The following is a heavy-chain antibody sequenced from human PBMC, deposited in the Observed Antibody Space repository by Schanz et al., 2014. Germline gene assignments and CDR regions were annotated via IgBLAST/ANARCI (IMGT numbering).Heavy chain of an antibody. Sequence: VQLLESGGGLVRPGGSLRLSCAASGFSFSSYTMSWVRQAPGKGLEWVSAISGRGGRTYYADSVKGRFTISRDNSKNTLYLQMNSLRAEDTAVYYCAKDCPSDYGDHCFDFWGQGTLVTVSS. J-gene: IGHJ4*02. CDR3: AKDCPSDYGDHCFDF. D-gene: IGHD4-17*01. CDR2: ISGRGGRT. CDR1: GFSFSSYT. V-gene: IGHV3-23*01.